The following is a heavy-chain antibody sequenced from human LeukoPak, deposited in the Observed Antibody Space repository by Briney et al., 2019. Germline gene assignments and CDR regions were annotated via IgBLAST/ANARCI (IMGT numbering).Heavy chain of an antibody. CDR2: IRYDGSNK. Sequence: GGSLRLSCAASGFNFSTYGMHWVRQAPGKGLEWVAFIRYDGSNKYYAESVKGRFTISRDNSKNSLSLQMNSLRAEDRAVYYCAKDLIAFDYGGNSGGYWGQGTLVTVSS. V-gene: IGHV3-30*02. J-gene: IGHJ4*02. CDR3: AKDLIAFDYGGNSGGY. CDR1: GFNFSTYG. D-gene: IGHD4-23*01.